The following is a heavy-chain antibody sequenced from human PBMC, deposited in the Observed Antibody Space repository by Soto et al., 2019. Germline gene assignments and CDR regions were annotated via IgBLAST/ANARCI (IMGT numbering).Heavy chain of an antibody. CDR2: IYPGDSDT. D-gene: IGHD4-17*01. CDR3: ARHDHYVRTAQSYYYYYGMDV. J-gene: IGHJ6*02. CDR1: GYSFTSYW. V-gene: IGHV5-51*01. Sequence: LGESLKISCKGSGYSFTSYWIGWVRQMPGKGLEWMGIIYPGDSDTRYSPSFQGQVTISADKSISTAYLQWSSLKASDTAMYYCARHDHYVRTAQSYYYYYGMDVWGQGNTVTVSS.